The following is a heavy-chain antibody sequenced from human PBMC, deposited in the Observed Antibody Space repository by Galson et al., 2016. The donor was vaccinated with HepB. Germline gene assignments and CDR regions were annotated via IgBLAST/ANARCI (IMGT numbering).Heavy chain of an antibody. CDR2: INGGGHIT. Sequence: SLRLSCAASRFTFSNYAMTWVRQAPGRGLEWVSVINGGGHITYYAHSVQGRFTISRDNSKNKFYLEMNSLRVEYTAIYFCARDLYCNGSTCNTSVLIYYVSGSWPAHWGQGTLVTVSS. CDR3: ARDLYCNGSTCNTSVLIYYVSGSWPAH. V-gene: IGHV3-23*01. D-gene: IGHD3-10*01. J-gene: IGHJ4*02. CDR1: RFTFSNYA.